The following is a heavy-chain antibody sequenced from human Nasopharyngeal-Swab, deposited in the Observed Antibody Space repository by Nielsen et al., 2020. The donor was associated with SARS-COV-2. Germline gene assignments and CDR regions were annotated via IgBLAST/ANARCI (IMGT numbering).Heavy chain of an antibody. CDR3: ARGPVGYCSSTSCYEGRGYYGMDV. D-gene: IGHD2-2*01. CDR1: GGSFSGYY. J-gene: IGHJ6*02. Sequence: SETLSLTCAGYGGSFSGYYWSWLRQPPGKALEWIGEIDHSGSTHYNPSLKSRVTISVFTSKNQFSLKLSSVTAADTAVYYCARGPVGYCSSTSCYEGRGYYGMDVWGQGTTVTVSS. CDR2: IDHSGST. V-gene: IGHV4-34*01.